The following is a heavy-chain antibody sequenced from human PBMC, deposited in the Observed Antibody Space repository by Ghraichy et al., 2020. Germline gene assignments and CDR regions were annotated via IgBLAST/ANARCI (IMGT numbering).Heavy chain of an antibody. CDR2: INHSGST. CDR1: GGSIGSSRYY. V-gene: IGHV4-39*01. CDR3: ARGGSDWAYSYWYFDL. Sequence: SETLSLTCTVSGGSIGSSRYYWGWIRQSPGKGLEWIGNINHSGSTYYNPSLESRVTMSVDTSKNQFSLKLSSVTAADTSVYFCARGGSDWAYSYWYFDLWGRGNLVTVSS. J-gene: IGHJ2*01. D-gene: IGHD2-21*02.